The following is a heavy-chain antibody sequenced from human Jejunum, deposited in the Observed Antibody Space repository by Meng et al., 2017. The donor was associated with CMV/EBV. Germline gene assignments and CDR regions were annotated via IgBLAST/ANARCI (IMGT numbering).Heavy chain of an antibody. Sequence: CAASVFTFGGHGMSWVRQAPGKGLEWVSGIDWNGGTTAYADSVKGRFTISRDNAKNSLYLHMISLRAEDTALYYCARDFSYYSLDVWGQGTTVTVSS. D-gene: IGHD2/OR15-2a*01. CDR2: IDWNGGTT. CDR1: VFTFGGHG. J-gene: IGHJ6*02. CDR3: ARDFSYYSLDV. V-gene: IGHV3-20*04.